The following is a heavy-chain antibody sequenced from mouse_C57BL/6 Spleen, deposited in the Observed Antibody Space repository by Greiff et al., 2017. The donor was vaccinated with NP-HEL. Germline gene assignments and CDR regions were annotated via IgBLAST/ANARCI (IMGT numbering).Heavy chain of an antibody. CDR2: ISYDGSN. CDR1: GYSITSGYY. J-gene: IGHJ4*01. CDR3: ARDGNGDAMDY. Sequence: VQLKQSGPGLVKPSQSLSLTCSVTGYSITSGYYWNWIRQFPGNKLEWMGYISYDGSNNYNPSLKNRISITRDTSKNQFFLKLNSVTTEVTATYYCARDGNGDAMDYWGQGTSVTVSS. V-gene: IGHV3-6*01.